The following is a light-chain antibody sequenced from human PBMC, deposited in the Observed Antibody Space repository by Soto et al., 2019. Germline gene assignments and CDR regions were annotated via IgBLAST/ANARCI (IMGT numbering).Light chain of an antibody. CDR3: RSYPSSSTPVV. CDR2: DVS. CDR1: SSDVGGYNY. J-gene: IGLJ2*01. Sequence: QSALTQPASVSGSPGQSITISCTGTSSDVGGYNYVSWYQQHPGKAPKLMIYDVSNLPSGVSNCFSGSKSGNTASLTISGLQAEDEADYYCRSYPSSSTPVVFGGGTKLTVL. V-gene: IGLV2-14*01.